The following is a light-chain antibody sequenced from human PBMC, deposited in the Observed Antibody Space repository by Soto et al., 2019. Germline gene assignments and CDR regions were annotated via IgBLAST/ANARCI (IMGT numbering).Light chain of an antibody. CDR3: QHYKSYSEA. CDR1: QGISSY. J-gene: IGKJ1*01. Sequence: QLPQSPSSLSASLGDRVALSCRASQGISSYLAWYQQKPGKAPKLLIYKASTLKSGVPSRFRGSGSGTELTLTISSLQTDDFATDYCQHYKSYSEAFGQGTKVDI. V-gene: IGKV1-5*03. CDR2: KAS.